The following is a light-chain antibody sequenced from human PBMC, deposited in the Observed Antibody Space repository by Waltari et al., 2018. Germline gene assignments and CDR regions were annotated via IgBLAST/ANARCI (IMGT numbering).Light chain of an antibody. Sequence: TVVTQSPATLSVSPGERASLSCRTSQTIGLSLAWYQQKPGQAPRLLIYHASTRATGIPARFSGSGSESEFTLTISSLQSEDVAVYYFQQYNNWPPGTFGQGTRVEI. CDR2: HAS. J-gene: IGKJ1*01. V-gene: IGKV3-15*01. CDR1: QTIGLS. CDR3: QQYNNWPPGT.